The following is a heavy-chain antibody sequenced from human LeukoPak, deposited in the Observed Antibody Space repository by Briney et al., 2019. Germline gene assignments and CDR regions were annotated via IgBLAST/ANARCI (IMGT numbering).Heavy chain of an antibody. D-gene: IGHD3/OR15-3a*01. CDR2: ISESGSQA. CDR1: GFAFASYA. Sequence: GGSLRLSCAASGFAFASYAMGWVRQPPGKGLEWVSTISESGSQAHYADSVQGRFTISRDNSKNTLHLQMNNLRAEDTAIYYCDGSDFWGQGTLVTVSS. CDR3: DGSDF. V-gene: IGHV3-23*01. J-gene: IGHJ4*02.